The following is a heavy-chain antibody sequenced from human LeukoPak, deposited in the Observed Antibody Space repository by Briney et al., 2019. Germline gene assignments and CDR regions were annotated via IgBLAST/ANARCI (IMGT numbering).Heavy chain of an antibody. J-gene: IGHJ4*02. D-gene: IGHD1-26*01. V-gene: IGHV1-69*13. CDR2: IIPIFGTA. CDR1: GGTFSSYA. CDR3: ARSGRIVGADFDY. Sequence: SVQVSCKASGGTFSSYAISWVRQAPGQGLEWMGGIIPIFGTANYAQKFQGRVTITADESTSTAYMELSSLRSEDTAVYYCARSGRIVGADFDYWGQGTLVTVSS.